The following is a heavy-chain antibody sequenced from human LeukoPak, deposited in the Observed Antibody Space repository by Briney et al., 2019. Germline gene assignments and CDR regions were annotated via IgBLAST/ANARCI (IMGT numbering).Heavy chain of an antibody. CDR1: GFTFSIYA. CDR3: AKERRDGFQGAFAI. Sequence: VGSLRLSCAASGFTFSIYAMSWVRQAPGEGREGVSGISGSGGSTYYADSGNGRFTISRDNSKNTLYLQMNSLRAEDTAVYYCAKERRDGFQGAFAIWGQGTMVTVSS. V-gene: IGHV3-23*01. CDR2: ISGSGGST. D-gene: IGHD5-24*01. J-gene: IGHJ3*02.